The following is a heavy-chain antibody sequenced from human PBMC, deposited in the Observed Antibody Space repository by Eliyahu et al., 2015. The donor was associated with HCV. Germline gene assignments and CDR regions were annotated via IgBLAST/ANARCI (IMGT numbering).Heavy chain of an antibody. V-gene: IGHV6-1*01. CDR2: TYYRSKWYN. CDR1: SSNSAA. J-gene: IGHJ3*02. Sequence: SSNSAAWNWIRQSPSXGLEWLGRTYYRSKWYNDYAVSVXSRITINPDTSKNQFSLQLNSVTPEDTAVYYCARVPYSSGWYFAFDIWGQGTMVTVSS. D-gene: IGHD6-19*01. CDR3: ARVPYSSGWYFAFDI.